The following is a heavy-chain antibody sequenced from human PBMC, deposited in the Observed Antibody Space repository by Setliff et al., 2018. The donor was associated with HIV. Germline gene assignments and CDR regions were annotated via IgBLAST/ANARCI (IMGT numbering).Heavy chain of an antibody. CDR2: INPYNGNT. CDR3: AGGYCSSTSCYLLHYYYYYGMDV. V-gene: IGHV1-2*06. Sequence: ASVKVSCKASGYTFTGYYIHWVRQAPGQGLEWMGRINPYNGNTNYAQKFQGRVTITADESTSTAYMELSSLRSEDTAVYYCAGGYCSSTSCYLLHYYYYYGMDVWGQGTTVTVSS. J-gene: IGHJ6*02. D-gene: IGHD2-2*01. CDR1: GYTFTGYY.